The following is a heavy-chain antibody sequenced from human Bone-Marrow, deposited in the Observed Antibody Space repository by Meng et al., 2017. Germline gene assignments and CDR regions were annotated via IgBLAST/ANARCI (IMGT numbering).Heavy chain of an antibody. D-gene: IGHD3-10*01. CDR2: INPNSGGT. CDR1: GDTFTGYY. Sequence: GQLVQLGDEVKKLGASVKVSCKAAGDTFTGYYMHWVRQAPGQGLEWMGRINPNSGGTNYAQKFQGRVTMTRDTSISTAYMELSRLRSDDTAVYYCAVHYYGSGSSTFDYWGQGTLVTVSS. CDR3: AVHYYGSGSSTFDY. V-gene: IGHV1-2*06. J-gene: IGHJ4*02.